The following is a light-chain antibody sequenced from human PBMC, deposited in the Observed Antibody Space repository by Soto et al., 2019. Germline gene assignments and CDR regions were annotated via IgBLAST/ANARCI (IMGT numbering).Light chain of an antibody. CDR1: QSVSSNY. J-gene: IGKJ4*01. CDR2: GAS. Sequence: EIVMTQSPATLSLSPGERATLSCRASQSVSSNYLSWYQQKPGQAPRLLIYGASTRASGIPARFSGSGSGTDFTLTISSLQPEDFAVYYCQQDYNLPLTFGGGTKVDIK. V-gene: IGKV3D-7*01. CDR3: QQDYNLPLT.